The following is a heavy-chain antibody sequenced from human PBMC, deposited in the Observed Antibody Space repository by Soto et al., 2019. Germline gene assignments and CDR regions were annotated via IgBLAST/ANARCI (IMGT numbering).Heavy chain of an antibody. CDR3: ARRGVDSSSWYRPKPEFDY. CDR1: GGSISSSSYY. D-gene: IGHD6-13*01. J-gene: IGHJ4*02. Sequence: QLQLQESGPGLVKPSETLSLTCTVSGGSISSSSYYWGWIRQPPGKGLEWIGSIYYSGSTYYNPFLKSRVTISVDTSKNQFSLKLSSVTAADTAVYYCARRGVDSSSWYRPKPEFDYWGQGTLVTVSS. CDR2: IYYSGST. V-gene: IGHV4-39*01.